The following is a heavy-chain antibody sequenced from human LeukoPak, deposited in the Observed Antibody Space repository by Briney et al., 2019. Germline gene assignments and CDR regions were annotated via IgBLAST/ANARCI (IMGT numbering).Heavy chain of an antibody. CDR3: ATGGYALDI. CDR1: GFTFSNAW. Sequence: KSGESLRLSCAASGFTFSNAWMNWVRQAPGKGLEWVGRIKSKYDGGTTDYAAPVKGRFSISRDDSKNTVYLQMNSLKTEDTAVYFCATGGYALDIWGQGALVTVSS. V-gene: IGHV3-15*01. D-gene: IGHD2-2*01. CDR2: IKSKYDGGTT. J-gene: IGHJ4*02.